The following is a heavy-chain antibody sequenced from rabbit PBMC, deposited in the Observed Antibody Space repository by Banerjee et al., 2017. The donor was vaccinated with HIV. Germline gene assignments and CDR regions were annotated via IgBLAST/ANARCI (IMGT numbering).Heavy chain of an antibody. CDR2: INAGSGST. D-gene: IGHD1-1*01. J-gene: IGHJ6*01. CDR1: GFSFSNSYY. Sequence: QSLEESGGDLVKPGASLTLTCTASGFSFSNSYYMCWFRQAPGKGLEWSACINAGSGSTDYASWAKGRFTISKTSSTTVTLQMTSLTAADTATYFCARGGISAYYGMDLWGPGTLVTVS. V-gene: IGHV1S40*01. CDR3: ARGGISAYYGMDL.